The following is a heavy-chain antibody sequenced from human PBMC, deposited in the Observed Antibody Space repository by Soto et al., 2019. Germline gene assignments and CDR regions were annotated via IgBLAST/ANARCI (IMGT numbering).Heavy chain of an antibody. CDR3: ARGYSYGYSVGSYFDY. V-gene: IGHV1-69*13. CDR2: IIPIFGAA. Sequence: PVKVYWKASGGTFSSYASSWVRQAPGKGLEWMGGIIPIFGAANYAQKFQGRVTITADESTSTAYMELSSLRSEDTAVYYCARGYSYGYSVGSYFDYWGQGTLVTVSS. D-gene: IGHD5-18*01. J-gene: IGHJ4*02. CDR1: GGTFSSYA.